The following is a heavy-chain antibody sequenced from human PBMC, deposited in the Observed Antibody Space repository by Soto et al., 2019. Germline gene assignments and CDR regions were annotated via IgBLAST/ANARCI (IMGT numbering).Heavy chain of an antibody. CDR3: AHRVLRTVFGLVTTTAIYFDF. J-gene: IGHJ4*02. CDR1: GFSLTTSGVG. D-gene: IGHD3-3*01. CDR2: IYLDDDK. Sequence: QITLNGSGPTQVKPRQTLTLTCTFSGFSLTTSGVGVGWIRQSPGKAPEWLALIYLDDDKRYSPSLKSRLTITKDTSKNQVVLTMADLDPADTATYYCAHRVLRTVFGLVTTTAIYFDFWGQGTPVAVSS. V-gene: IGHV2-5*02.